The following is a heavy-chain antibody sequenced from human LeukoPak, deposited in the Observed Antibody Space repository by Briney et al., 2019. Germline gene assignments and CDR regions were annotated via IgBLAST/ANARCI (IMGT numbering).Heavy chain of an antibody. V-gene: IGHV3-74*01. CDR2: IKTDGSIT. J-gene: IGHJ4*02. CDR3: ARDLIDYGSGSYYALGY. CDR1: GFTFSSYW. Sequence: YPGGSLRLSCAASGFTFSSYWMCWVRQDPGKGLAWVSCIKTDGSITAYAGSVKGRFTISRDNSKNTLYLQMNSLRAEDTAVYYCARDLIDYGSGSYYALGYWGQGTLVTVSS. D-gene: IGHD3-10*01.